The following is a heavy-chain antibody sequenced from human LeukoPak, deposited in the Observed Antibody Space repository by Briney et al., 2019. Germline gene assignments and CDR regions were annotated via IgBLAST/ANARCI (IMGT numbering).Heavy chain of an antibody. CDR2: ISSGSIYI. D-gene: IGHD4-23*01. J-gene: IGHJ4*02. CDR1: GFTFSSYS. Sequence: GGSLRLSCAASGFTFSSYSVNWVRQAPRKGLEWVSSISSGSIYIYYADSVKGRFTISRDNAKNSLSLQMNSLRAEDTAVYYCARAPPMTTVVTWVHYLDYWGQGTLVTVSS. V-gene: IGHV3-21*01. CDR3: ARAPPMTTVVTWVHYLDY.